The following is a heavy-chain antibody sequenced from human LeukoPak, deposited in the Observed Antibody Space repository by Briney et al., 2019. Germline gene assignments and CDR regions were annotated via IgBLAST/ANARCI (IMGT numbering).Heavy chain of an antibody. D-gene: IGHD4-23*01. CDR3: AKDAQDYGGNSFDY. J-gene: IGHJ4*02. CDR1: GFTFDDYA. CDR2: ISWDGGTT. Sequence: GGSLRLSCAASGFTFDDYAVHWVRQTPGKGLEWVSLISWDGGTTYYADSVKGRFTISRDNSKNSLYLQMNSLRAEDTALYYCAKDAQDYGGNSFDYWGQGTLVTVSS. V-gene: IGHV3-43D*03.